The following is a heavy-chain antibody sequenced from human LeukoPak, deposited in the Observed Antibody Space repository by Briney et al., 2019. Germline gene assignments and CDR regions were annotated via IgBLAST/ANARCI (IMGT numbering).Heavy chain of an antibody. CDR1: GGSFSGYY. CDR3: ARGKRAVYFFGSGSYTEGNYGLDV. Sequence: SETLSLTCAVYGGSFSGYYWSWIRQPPGKGLEWIGEINHSGSTNYNPSLKSRVAISVDTSTNLFSLNPSSVTAADTAVYYCARGKRAVYFFGSGSYTEGNYGLDVWGKGTTVTVSS. V-gene: IGHV4-34*01. CDR2: INHSGST. D-gene: IGHD3-10*01. J-gene: IGHJ6*04.